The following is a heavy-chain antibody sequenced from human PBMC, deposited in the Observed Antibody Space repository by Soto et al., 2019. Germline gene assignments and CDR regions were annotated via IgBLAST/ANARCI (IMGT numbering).Heavy chain of an antibody. D-gene: IGHD4-17*01. CDR2: IWYDGSNK. Sequence: QVQLVESGGGVVQPGRSLRLCCAASGFTFSSYDMHWVRQAPGKGLEWVTIIWYDGSNKYYADSVKGRFTISRDNSKNTLYLQMNSLRAEDTAVYYCARGPVVRRYYSDSRGQGALVSVSS. V-gene: IGHV3-33*01. J-gene: IGHJ4*02. CDR3: ARGPVVRRYYSDS. CDR1: GFTFSSYD.